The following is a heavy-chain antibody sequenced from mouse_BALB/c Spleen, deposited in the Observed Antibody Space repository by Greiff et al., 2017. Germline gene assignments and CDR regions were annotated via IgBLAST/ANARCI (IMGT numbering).Heavy chain of an antibody. V-gene: IGHV3-6*02. CDR2: ISYDGSN. CDR3: ARGEYYGAMDY. CDR1: GYSITSGYY. D-gene: IGHD1-1*01. Sequence: EVQLVESGPGLVKPSQSLSLTCSVTGYSITSGYYWNWIRQFPGNKLEWMGYISYDGSNNYNPSLKNRISITRDTSKNQFFLKLNSVTTEDTATYYCARGEYYGAMDYWGQGTSVTVSS. J-gene: IGHJ4*01.